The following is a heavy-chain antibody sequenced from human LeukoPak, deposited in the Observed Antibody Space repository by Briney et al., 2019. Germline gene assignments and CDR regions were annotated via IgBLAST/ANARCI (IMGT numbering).Heavy chain of an antibody. V-gene: IGHV4-61*01. CDR2: IYYSGST. Sequence: PSETLSLTCTVSGGYVSSGSYYWSWIRQPPGKGLEWIGYIYYSGSTNYNPSLKSRVTISVDTSKNQFSLKLSSVTAADTAMYYCARDKLVGYYYGMDVWGQGTTVTVSS. CDR1: GGYVSSGSYY. CDR3: ARDKLVGYYYGMDV. D-gene: IGHD2-2*01. J-gene: IGHJ6*02.